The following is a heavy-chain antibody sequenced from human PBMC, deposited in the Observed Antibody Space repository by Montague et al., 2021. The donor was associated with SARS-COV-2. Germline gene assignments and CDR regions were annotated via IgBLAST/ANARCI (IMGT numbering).Heavy chain of an antibody. J-gene: IGHJ4*02. CDR3: ARVKRGYWYGLGVTAHFAY. CDR1: GGSISSYY. D-gene: IGHD3-10*01. Sequence: SETLSLTCTVSGGSISSYYWSWIRQPPGKGLEWIGYIYYSGSTNYNPSLKSRGTISVDTSKNQFSLKLSSVTAADTAVYYCARVKRGYWYGLGVTAHFAYWGQGTLVTVSS. CDR2: IYYSGST. V-gene: IGHV4-59*01.